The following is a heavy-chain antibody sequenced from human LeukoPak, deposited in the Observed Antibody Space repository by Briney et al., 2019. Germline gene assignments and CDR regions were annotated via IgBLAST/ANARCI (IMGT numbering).Heavy chain of an antibody. Sequence: ESLTISCKGSGYSFTTYCIAWVRQMPGKGLEWMGTISPGEYATTYSPSFQCQVTVSPATSIRTACLQGCNLKAPASATYYCARHQEEQWLGNFNFDFWGQRTLVTVSA. CDR1: GYSFTTYC. CDR2: ISPGEYAT. J-gene: IGHJ4*02. CDR3: ARHQEEQWLGNFNFDF. V-gene: IGHV5-51*01. D-gene: IGHD6-19*01.